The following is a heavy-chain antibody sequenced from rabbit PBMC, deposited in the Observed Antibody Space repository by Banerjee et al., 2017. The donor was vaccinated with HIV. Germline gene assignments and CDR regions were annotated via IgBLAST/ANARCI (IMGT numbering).Heavy chain of an antibody. D-gene: IGHD6-1*01. CDR1: GFDFSSYW. V-gene: IGHV1S7*01. J-gene: IGHJ3*01. CDR2: IYPDYDST. Sequence: QLEESGGDLVKPGGSLKLSCKASGFDFSSYWMSWVRQAPGKGLEWIAYIYPDYDSTDYATWVNGRFTISFDNAQNTVFLQMTNVTDADTATYFCAIYAIHGYLSLWGQGTLVTVS. CDR3: AIYAIHGYLSL.